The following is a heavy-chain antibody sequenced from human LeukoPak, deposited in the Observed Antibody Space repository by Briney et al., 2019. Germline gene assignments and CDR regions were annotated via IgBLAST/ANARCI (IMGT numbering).Heavy chain of an antibody. CDR1: GFTFSSYA. CDR3: AKGQSMVRGVITDDAFDI. V-gene: IGHV3-23*01. D-gene: IGHD3-10*01. Sequence: GGSLRLSCAASGFTFSSYAMSWVRQAPGKGLEWVSAISGSGGSTYYADSVKGRSTISRDNSKNTLYLQMNSLRAEDTAVYYCAKGQSMVRGVITDDAFDIWGQGTMVTVSS. CDR2: ISGSGGST. J-gene: IGHJ3*02.